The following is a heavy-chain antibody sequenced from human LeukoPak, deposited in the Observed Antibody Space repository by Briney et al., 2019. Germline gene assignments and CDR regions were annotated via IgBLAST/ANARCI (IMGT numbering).Heavy chain of an antibody. V-gene: IGHV3-64*01. CDR2: ISSNGGST. Sequence: PGGSLRLSCAASGFTFSTFTMHWVRQAPGKGLEYVSLISSNGGSTYYANSVKGRFTISRDNSKNTLYLQMGSLRAEDMAVNYCARQAAGVVYWGQGTLVTVSS. J-gene: IGHJ4*02. CDR3: ARQAAGVVY. D-gene: IGHD6-13*01. CDR1: GFTFSTFT.